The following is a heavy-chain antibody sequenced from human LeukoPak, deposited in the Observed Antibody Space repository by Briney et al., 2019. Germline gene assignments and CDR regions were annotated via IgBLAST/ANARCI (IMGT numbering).Heavy chain of an antibody. CDR3: ARRQIYFDY. V-gene: IGHV4-4*09. CDR1: GGSLSPCY. J-gene: IGHJ4*02. Sequence: SETLSLTCSVSGGSLSPCYWSWIRQPPGKGLEWIGYIFSSGSTNYNPSLKSRVTISVDTSRNQFSLKLSSVTAADTAVYYCARRQIYFDYWGQGTLVTVSS. CDR2: IFSSGST.